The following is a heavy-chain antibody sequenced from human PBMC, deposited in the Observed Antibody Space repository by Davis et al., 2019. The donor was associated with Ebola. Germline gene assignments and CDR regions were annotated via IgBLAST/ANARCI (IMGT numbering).Heavy chain of an antibody. V-gene: IGHV5-51*01. J-gene: IGHJ4*02. D-gene: IGHD3-22*01. Sequence: GESLKISCKGSGYIFTSYRIGWVRQMPGKGLEWMGIIYPGDSDTRYSPSFQGQVTISADKSISTAYLQWSSLKASDTAMYYCARQPDSSGYDYWGQGTLVTVSS. CDR1: GYIFTSYR. CDR2: IYPGDSDT. CDR3: ARQPDSSGYDY.